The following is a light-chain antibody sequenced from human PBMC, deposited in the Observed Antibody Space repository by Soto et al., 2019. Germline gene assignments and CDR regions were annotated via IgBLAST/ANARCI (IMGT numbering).Light chain of an antibody. CDR2: DAS. V-gene: IGKV1-5*01. CDR1: QSISGW. J-gene: IGKJ1*01. Sequence: DIQMTQSPSTLSASVGDRVTITCRASQSISGWLAWYQQKPGKAPQLLIYDASSLESGVPSRFSGSGSGTEFTLTISSLQPDDFATYYFQQYNSFSPTFGQGTKVEIK. CDR3: QQYNSFSPT.